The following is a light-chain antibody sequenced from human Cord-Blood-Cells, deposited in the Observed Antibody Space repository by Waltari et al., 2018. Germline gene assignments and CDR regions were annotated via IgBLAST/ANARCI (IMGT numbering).Light chain of an antibody. CDR2: AAS. CDR1: QGISSA. Sequence: ANQLTQSPSSPSASVGDRVTITCRASQGISSALAWYQHKPGKAPKILIYAASSLESGVPSRFSGSGSGTDFTLTISSLQPEDFATYYCQQFNSYPQTFGQGTKVEIK. J-gene: IGKJ1*01. V-gene: IGKV1-13*02. CDR3: QQFNSYPQT.